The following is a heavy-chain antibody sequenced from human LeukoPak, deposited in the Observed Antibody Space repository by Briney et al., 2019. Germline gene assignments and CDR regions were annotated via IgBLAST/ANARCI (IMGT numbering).Heavy chain of an antibody. CDR2: IYTSGST. V-gene: IGHV4-4*07. D-gene: IGHD3-22*01. J-gene: IGHJ4*02. CDR3: ARGGRGYYDSSGPDLFDY. CDR1: GGSISSYY. Sequence: ETLSLTCAVSGGSISSYYWSWIRQPAGKGLEWIGRIYTSGSTNYNPSLKSRVTMSVDTSKNQFSLKLSSVTAADTAVYYCARGGRGYYDSSGPDLFDYWGQGTLVTVSS.